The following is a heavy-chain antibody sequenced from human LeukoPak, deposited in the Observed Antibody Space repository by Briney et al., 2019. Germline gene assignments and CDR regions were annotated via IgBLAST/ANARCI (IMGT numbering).Heavy chain of an antibody. J-gene: IGHJ4*02. D-gene: IGHD3-22*01. CDR2: INPNSGGT. Sequence: ASVKVSCKASGYTFTGYYMHRVRQAPGQGLEWMGWINPNSGGTNYAQKFQGRVTMTRDTSISTAYMELSRLRSDDTAVYYCARAKYDSSGVDYWGQGTLVTVSS. V-gene: IGHV1-2*02. CDR3: ARAKYDSSGVDY. CDR1: GYTFTGYY.